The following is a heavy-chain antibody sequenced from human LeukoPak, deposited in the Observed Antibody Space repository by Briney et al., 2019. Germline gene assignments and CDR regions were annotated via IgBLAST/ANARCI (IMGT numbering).Heavy chain of an antibody. CDR2: IYYSGST. J-gene: IGHJ4*02. CDR1: GGSFSGYY. D-gene: IGHD3-10*01. CDR3: ARDRASGSGKYYFDY. Sequence: SETLSLTCAVYGGSFSGYYWSWIRQPPGKGLEWIGYIYYSGSTNYNPSLKSRVTISVDTSKNQFSLKLSSVTAADTAVYYCARDRASGSGKYYFDYWGQGTLVTVSS. V-gene: IGHV4-59*01.